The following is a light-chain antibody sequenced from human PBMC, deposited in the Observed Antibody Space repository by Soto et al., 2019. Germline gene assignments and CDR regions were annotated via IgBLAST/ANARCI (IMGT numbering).Light chain of an antibody. CDR3: HQSGSSPPT. Sequence: EIVLTQFPATLSLSPGERATLSCRASQSLHSNFLVWYQQKPGQSLRRLICSASRRATGIPDRFSGSGSGTDFTLTISSLDPEDFAVYYCHQSGSSPPTVGPRTKV. CDR1: QSLHSNF. CDR2: SAS. J-gene: IGKJ3*01. V-gene: IGKV3-20*01.